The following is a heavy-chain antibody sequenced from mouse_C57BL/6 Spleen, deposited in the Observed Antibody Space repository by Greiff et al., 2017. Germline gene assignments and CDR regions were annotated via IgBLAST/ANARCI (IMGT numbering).Heavy chain of an antibody. CDR2: ISGGGGNT. V-gene: IGHV5-9*01. J-gene: IGHJ3*01. Sequence: EVQGVESGGGLVKPGGSLKLSCAASGFTFSSYTMSWVRQTPEKRLEWVATISGGGGNTYYPDSVKGRFTISRDNAKNTLYLQMSSLRSEDTALYYCARHDGYQAWFAYWGQGTLVTVSA. CDR3: ARHDGYQAWFAY. CDR1: GFTFSSYT. D-gene: IGHD2-3*01.